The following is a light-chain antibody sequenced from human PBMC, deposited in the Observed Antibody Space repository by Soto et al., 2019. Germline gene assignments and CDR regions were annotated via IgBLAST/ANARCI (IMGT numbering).Light chain of an antibody. V-gene: IGKV1-13*02. CDR2: DAS. CDR3: QQYYSYWT. J-gene: IGKJ1*01. Sequence: AIQVTQSPSSLSASVGDTVTITCRAGQGIGNGLGWYQQKPGEAPRLLISDASSLQNGVPPRFSGSTSGTEFTLTITSLQPDDSATYYCQQYYSYWTFGQGTKVDIK. CDR1: QGIGNG.